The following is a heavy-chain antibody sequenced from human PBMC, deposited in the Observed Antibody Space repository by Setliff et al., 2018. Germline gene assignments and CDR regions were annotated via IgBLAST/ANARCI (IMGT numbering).Heavy chain of an antibody. CDR3: ARGGDYCGGECYIPPPDSY. V-gene: IGHV4-30-4*02. Sequence: SETLSLTCTVSGGSISSGDYYWSWIRQPPGKGLEWIGYIYYSVSSYYNPSLKSRATISADTSKRQVSLNLNSVTAADTAVYYCARGGDYCGGECYIPPPDSYWGQGTLVTVSS. CDR1: GGSISSGDYY. CDR2: IYYSVSS. J-gene: IGHJ4*02. D-gene: IGHD2-21*01.